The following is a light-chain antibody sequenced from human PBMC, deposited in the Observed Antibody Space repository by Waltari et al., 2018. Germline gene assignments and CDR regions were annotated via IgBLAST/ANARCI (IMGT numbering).Light chain of an antibody. Sequence: EIEMTQSPAIMSVSPGERVTLSCRASQSVTTNVAWYQQKPGQPPRLLIYGASTRATDIPARFSGSGSGTEFTLTITSPQSEDVGVYYCHQYNDGPPFNFGQGTKLEIK. CDR3: HQYNDGPPFN. J-gene: IGKJ2*01. CDR2: GAS. V-gene: IGKV3-15*01. CDR1: QSVTTN.